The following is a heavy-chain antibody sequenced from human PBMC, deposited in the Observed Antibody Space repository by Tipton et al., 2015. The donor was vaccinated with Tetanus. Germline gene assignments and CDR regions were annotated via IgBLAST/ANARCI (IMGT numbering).Heavy chain of an antibody. V-gene: IGHV4-39*02. CDR1: GGSMSGSGHY. Sequence: TLSLTCIVSGGSMSGSGHYGAWVRQSPGKGLEWIGSISYSGRTYYSPSLKSRVNMSVDTSKKDFSVRLGSVTAADTAVYYCARLREIVSRSGRAFDYWGQGILVTVSS. CDR3: ARLREIVSRSGRAFDY. CDR2: ISYSGRT. J-gene: IGHJ4*02. D-gene: IGHD3-10*01.